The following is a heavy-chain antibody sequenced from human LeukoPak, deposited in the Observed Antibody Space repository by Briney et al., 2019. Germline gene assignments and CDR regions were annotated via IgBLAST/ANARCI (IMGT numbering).Heavy chain of an antibody. J-gene: IGHJ4*02. CDR3: AKVDGGWGSDLLGY. V-gene: IGHV3-23*01. CDR2: ISSSGRSK. D-gene: IGHD3-16*02. Sequence: GGSLTLSCAASGFTFSSYAMSWVRQAPGKGPECVSAISSSGRSKHYADSVKGRFTISRDNSKNTLYLQMNSLRAEDTAGYYCAKVDGGWGSDLLGYWGQGTLVTVS. CDR1: GFTFSSYA.